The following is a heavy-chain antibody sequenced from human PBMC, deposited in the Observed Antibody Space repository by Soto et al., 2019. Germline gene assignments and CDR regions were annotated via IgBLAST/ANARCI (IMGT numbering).Heavy chain of an antibody. V-gene: IGHV3-23*01. CDR1: GFTFSSYA. J-gene: IGHJ3*02. CDR2: ISGSGGST. Sequence: EVQLLESGGGLVQPGGSLRLSCAASGFTFSSYAMSWVRQAPGKGLEWVSAISGSGGSTYYADSVKGRFTISRDNSKNTLYLQMNSLRAEDTAVYYCANTMGGRDAFDSWGQGTMVTVSS. D-gene: IGHD1-26*01. CDR3: ANTMGGRDAFDS.